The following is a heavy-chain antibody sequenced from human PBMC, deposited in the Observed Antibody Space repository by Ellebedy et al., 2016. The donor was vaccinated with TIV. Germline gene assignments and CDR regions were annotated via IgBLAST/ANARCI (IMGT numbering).Heavy chain of an antibody. J-gene: IGHJ6*03. CDR1: GLTFSSNF. CDR3: ARVGKRGYYYMDV. V-gene: IGHV3-53*01. D-gene: IGHD3-10*01. CDR2: IYSGGST. Sequence: GESLKISXVASGLTFSSNFMNWVRQAPGKGLEWVSVIYSGGSTYYADSVKGRFSISRDNSKNTLYLQINTLRAEDTAVYYCARVGKRGYYYMDVWGKGTTVTVSS.